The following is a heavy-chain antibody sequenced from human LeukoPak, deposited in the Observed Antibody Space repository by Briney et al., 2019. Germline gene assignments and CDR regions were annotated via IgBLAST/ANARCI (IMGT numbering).Heavy chain of an antibody. CDR1: GFAFGSEA. CDR2: ISGSGGST. V-gene: IGHV3-23*01. Sequence: GGSLRLSCAVSGFAFGSEAMSWVRQAPGKGLEWVSAISGSGGSTYYADSVKGRFTISRDNSKNTLYLQMNSLRAEDTAVYYCASLYGSGSIDYWGQGTLVTVSS. CDR3: ASLYGSGSIDY. J-gene: IGHJ4*02. D-gene: IGHD3-10*01.